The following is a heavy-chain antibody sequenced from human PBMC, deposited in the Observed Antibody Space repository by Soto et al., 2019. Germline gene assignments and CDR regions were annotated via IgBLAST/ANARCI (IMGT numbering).Heavy chain of an antibody. CDR1: GFTFSSYW. J-gene: IGHJ4*02. V-gene: IGHV3-74*01. CDR3: ASDYIPDY. D-gene: IGHD4-4*01. CDR2: INSDGSST. Sequence: PWGSLRLSCAASGFTFSSYWMHWCRQAPGKALVWVSRINSDGSSTSYADSVKGRFTISIDNAKNTLYLHLTSLRAAATAVHYYASDYIPDYWGQGTLVTVSS.